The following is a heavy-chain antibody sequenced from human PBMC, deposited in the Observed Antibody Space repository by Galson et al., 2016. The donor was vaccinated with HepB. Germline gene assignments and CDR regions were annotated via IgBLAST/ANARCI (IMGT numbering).Heavy chain of an antibody. J-gene: IGHJ6*03. D-gene: IGHD3-16*02. Sequence: SETLSLTCTASGGSASTGGSVSSGSYYWSWIRQPPGKGLEWIGYIYNIGNTNYNPSLRSRVTISVDTSKNQFSLKVNSVTAADTAVYYCARGDSFLYYYIDVWGKGTTVTVSS. CDR2: IYNIGNT. V-gene: IGHV4-61*01. CDR3: ARGDSFLYYYIDV. CDR1: GGSASTGGSVSSGSYY.